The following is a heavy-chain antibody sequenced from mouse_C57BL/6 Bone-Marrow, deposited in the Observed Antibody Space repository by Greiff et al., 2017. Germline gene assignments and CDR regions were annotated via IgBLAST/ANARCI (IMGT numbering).Heavy chain of an antibody. CDR3: SRQVTTVLATKYFDV. CDR2: IGGGGGNT. V-gene: IGHV5-9*01. Sequence: EVQLVESGGGLVKPGGSLKLSCAASGFTFSSYTMSWVRQTPEKRLQWVAAIGGGGGNTYYPDSVKGRFTISRDNDKNTLYLQMSSLRSADTALYYCSRQVTTVLATKYFDVWGTGTTVTVSS. D-gene: IGHD1-1*01. J-gene: IGHJ1*03. CDR1: GFTFSSYT.